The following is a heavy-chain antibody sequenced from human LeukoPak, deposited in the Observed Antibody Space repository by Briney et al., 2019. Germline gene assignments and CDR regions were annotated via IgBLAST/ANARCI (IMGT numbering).Heavy chain of an antibody. V-gene: IGHV3-53*01. CDR2: IYSGGST. Sequence: GGSLRLSCAASGFTVSSNYMSWVRQAPGKGLEWVSVIYSGGSTYYADSVKGRFTISKDNSKNTLYLQVNSLRAEDTAVYYCARLHLYSSSWTSGWRYWYFDLWGRGTLVTVSS. D-gene: IGHD6-13*01. CDR3: ARLHLYSSSWTSGWRYWYFDL. CDR1: GFTVSSNY. J-gene: IGHJ2*01.